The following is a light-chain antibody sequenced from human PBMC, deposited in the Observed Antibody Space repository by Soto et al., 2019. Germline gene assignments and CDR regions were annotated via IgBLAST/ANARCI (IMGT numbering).Light chain of an antibody. J-gene: IGKJ5*01. V-gene: IGKV1-39*01. CDR3: QQSYRFPIT. CDR1: QSISSW. Sequence: QMTQSPSSLSASVGDRVTITCRASQSISSWLAWYQQKPGQAPTLLSYGASPLTTGFPSRFSGSGSGTEFILTISSLQPDDVATYYCQQSYRFPITFGQGTRLEIK. CDR2: GAS.